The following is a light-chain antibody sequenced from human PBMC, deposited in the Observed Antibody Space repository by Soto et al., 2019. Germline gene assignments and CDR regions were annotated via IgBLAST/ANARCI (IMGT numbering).Light chain of an antibody. CDR3: SSYTSTSTYV. CDR2: HVS. J-gene: IGLJ1*01. V-gene: IGLV2-14*01. Sequence: QSALTQPASVSGSPGQSIAISCTGTSSDVGGYNYVSWYQQYPGKAPKLMIYHVSNRPSGVSNRFSGSKSGNSASLTISGLQAEDVADYYCSSYTSTSTYVFGTGSTVTVL. CDR1: SSDVGGYNY.